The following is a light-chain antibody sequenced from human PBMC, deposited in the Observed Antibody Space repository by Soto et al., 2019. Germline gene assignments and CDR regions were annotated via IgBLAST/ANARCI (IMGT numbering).Light chain of an antibody. CDR3: QQRSDWPLT. V-gene: IGKV3-11*01. CDR2: EAS. CDR1: QSVRSY. J-gene: IGKJ4*01. Sequence: EIVLTQSPATLSLSPGERATLSCRASQSVRSYLAWYQQKPGQAPRLLIYEASNRATGIPSRFSGSGSGTDFTFTISSLEPEDFAVYYCQQRSDWPLTFGGGTKVELK.